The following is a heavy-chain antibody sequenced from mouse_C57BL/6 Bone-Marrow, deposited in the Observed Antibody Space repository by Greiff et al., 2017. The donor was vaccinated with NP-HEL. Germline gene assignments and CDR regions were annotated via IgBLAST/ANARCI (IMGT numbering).Heavy chain of an antibody. CDR2: IYPGDGDT. CDR3: AKDYYDSSYPAY. D-gene: IGHD1-1*01. CDR1: GYAFSSSW. V-gene: IGHV1-82*01. J-gene: IGHJ2*01. Sequence: QVQLQQSGPELVKPGASVKISCKASGYAFSSSWMHWVKQRPGKGLEWIGRIYPGDGDTNYNGKFKGKATLTADKSSSTAYMQLSSLTSEDSAVYFCAKDYYDSSYPAYWGQGTTLIVSS.